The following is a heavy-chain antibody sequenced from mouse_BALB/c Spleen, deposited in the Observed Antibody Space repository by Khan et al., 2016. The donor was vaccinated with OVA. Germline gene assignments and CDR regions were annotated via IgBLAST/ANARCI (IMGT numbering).Heavy chain of an antibody. CDR2: VAPGSGST. D-gene: IGHD1-1*01. CDR1: GYTFTSYW. J-gene: IGHJ4*01. CDR3: ARSNYYGNSLYALDY. V-gene: IGHV1S41*01. Sequence: DLVKPGASVKLSCKASGYTFTSYWISWIKERPGQGLEWIGRVAPGSGSTSFNEMFKAKATLTIDTSSRQAYIQLSSLSSGDSAVYYCARSNYYGNSLYALDYWGQGTSVTVSS.